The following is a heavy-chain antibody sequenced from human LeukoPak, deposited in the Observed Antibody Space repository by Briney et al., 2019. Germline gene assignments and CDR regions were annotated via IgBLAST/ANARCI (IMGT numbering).Heavy chain of an antibody. V-gene: IGHV1-69*04. CDR2: IIPILGIA. CDR1: GGTFSSYA. Sequence: SVKVSCKASGGTFSSYAISWVRQAPGQGLEWMGRIIPILGIANYAQKFQGRVTITTDESTSTAYMELSSLRSEDTAVYYCAREETLYSGSYYVLGYWGQGTLVTVSS. J-gene: IGHJ4*02. D-gene: IGHD1-26*01. CDR3: AREETLYSGSYYVLGY.